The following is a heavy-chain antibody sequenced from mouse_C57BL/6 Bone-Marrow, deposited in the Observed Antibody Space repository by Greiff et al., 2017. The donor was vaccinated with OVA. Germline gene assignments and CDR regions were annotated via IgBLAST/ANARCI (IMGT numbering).Heavy chain of an antibody. V-gene: IGHV2-9*01. D-gene: IGHD3-1*01. Sequence: QVPLPASCPGLVAPSQSLSITCPFSVFSLTSYGVDLVRQPPGKGLEWLGVLWGGGRTNNTSALMSRLSISKDNSKSQVFLKMNSLQTDDTAMYYCAKHRGDYWGQGTSVTVSS. J-gene: IGHJ4*01. CDR2: LWGGGRT. CDR1: VFSLTSYG. CDR3: AKHRGDY.